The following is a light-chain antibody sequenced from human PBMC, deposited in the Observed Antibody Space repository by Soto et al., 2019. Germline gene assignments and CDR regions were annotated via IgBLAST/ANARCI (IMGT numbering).Light chain of an antibody. CDR3: RQYGTSPSWT. CDR1: QRVTGGY. CDR2: GAS. Sequence: VLTQSPGTLSLSPGERATLSCRATQRVTGGYLAWYQQKPGQAPRLLIYGASARATDIPERFSGSGSGTDFTLTISRLEPEDFAVYYCRQYGTSPSWTFGQGTKVEVK. V-gene: IGKV3-20*01. J-gene: IGKJ1*01.